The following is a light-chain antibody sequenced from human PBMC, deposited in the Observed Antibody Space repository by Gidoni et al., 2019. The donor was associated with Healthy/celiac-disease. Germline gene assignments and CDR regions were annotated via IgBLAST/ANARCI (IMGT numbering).Light chain of an antibody. J-gene: IGLJ2*01. V-gene: IGLV2-14*01. Sequence: QSALTQPASVSGSPGQSITISCIGTSSNVGGYNYVSWYQQHPGKAPKLMIYDVSNRPSGVSNRFSGSKSGNTASLTISGLQAEDEADYFCSSYTRSSTRVVFGGGTKLTVL. CDR2: DVS. CDR3: SSYTRSSTRVV. CDR1: SSNVGGYNY.